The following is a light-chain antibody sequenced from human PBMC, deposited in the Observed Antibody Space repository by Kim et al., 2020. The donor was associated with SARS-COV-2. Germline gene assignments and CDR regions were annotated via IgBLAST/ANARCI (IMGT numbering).Light chain of an antibody. J-gene: IGLJ2*01. CDR1: SSDGGGYKY. Sequence: GQSVPIAWTGTSSDGGGYKYISGYQHNPGDANKLMIYEVSQRPSGGPDRFSGSKSGNTASMTVSGLQDEDEADYYCCSYAGSNNLVFGGGTQLTVL. CDR2: EVS. V-gene: IGLV2-8*01. CDR3: CSYAGSNNLV.